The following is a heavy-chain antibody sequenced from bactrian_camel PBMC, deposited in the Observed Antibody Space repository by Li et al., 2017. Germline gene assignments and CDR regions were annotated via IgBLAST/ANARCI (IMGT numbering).Heavy chain of an antibody. CDR3: AADYRRGWSCSVGRQDFNN. Sequence: HVQLVESGGDTVQTGGSLRLSCTVPGFTAYKCGLDWYRQAAGKQREGVAAIDSDGSTSFADSVKGRFTISKDNAKKILYLQMNNLLPEDTAAYYCAADYRRGWSCSVGRQDFNNWGQGTQVTVS. V-gene: IGHV3S53*01. J-gene: IGHJ4*01. CDR2: IDSDGST. D-gene: IGHD1*01. CDR1: GFTAYKCG.